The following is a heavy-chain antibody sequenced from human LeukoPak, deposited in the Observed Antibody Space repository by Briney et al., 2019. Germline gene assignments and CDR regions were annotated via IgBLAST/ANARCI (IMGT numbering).Heavy chain of an antibody. J-gene: IGHJ4*02. CDR3: ARSDYYGTTPGEDY. CDR1: GGSISSSSYY. V-gene: IGHV4-30-4*08. Sequence: TSETLSLTCTVSGGSISSSSYYWSWIRQPPGKGLEWIGYIYYSGSTYYNPSLKSRVTISVDTSKNQFSLKLSSVTAADTAVYYCARSDYYGTTPGEDYWGQGTLVTVSS. D-gene: IGHD3-10*01. CDR2: IYYSGST.